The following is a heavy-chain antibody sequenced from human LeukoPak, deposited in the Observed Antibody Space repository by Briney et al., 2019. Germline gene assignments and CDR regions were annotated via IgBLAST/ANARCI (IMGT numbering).Heavy chain of an antibody. J-gene: IGHJ6*02. V-gene: IGHV4-38-2*02. Sequence: SETLSLTCTVSGYSISSGYYWGWIRQPPGKGLEWIGYIYYSGSTNYNPSLKSRVTISVDPSKNQFSLKLSSVTAADTAVYYCAREGRTYDILTGPYYYYGMDVWGQGTTVTVSS. CDR3: AREGRTYDILTGPYYYYGMDV. CDR2: IYYSGST. D-gene: IGHD3-9*01. CDR1: GYSISSGYY.